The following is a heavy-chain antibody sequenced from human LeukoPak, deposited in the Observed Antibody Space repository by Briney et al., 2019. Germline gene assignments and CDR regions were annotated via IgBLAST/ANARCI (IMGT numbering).Heavy chain of an antibody. J-gene: IGHJ4*02. CDR2: ISGSGDST. D-gene: IGHD3-22*01. CDR1: GLTFSSYA. CDR3: ARGTYYDSSGYYYFDY. V-gene: IGHV3-23*01. Sequence: GGSLRLSCAASGLTFSSYAMSWVRQAPGKGLEWGSAISGSGDSTFYADSVKGRFTISRDNSKNTLYLQMNSLRAEDTAVYYCARGTYYDSSGYYYFDYWGQGTLVTVSS.